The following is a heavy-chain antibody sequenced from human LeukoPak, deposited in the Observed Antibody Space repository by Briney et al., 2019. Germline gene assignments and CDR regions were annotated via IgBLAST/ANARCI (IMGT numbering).Heavy chain of an antibody. D-gene: IGHD2-15*01. J-gene: IGHJ5*02. CDR1: GYSFTSYW. CDR2: IDPRDSYA. V-gene: IGHV5-10-1*01. Sequence: GESLKISCKASGYSFTSYWITWVRQMPGKGLEWMGRIDPRDSYANYSPSFQGHVTISADRSISTAYLQWSSLKASDTAMYYCAWLHPTSCSAGTCYWFDPWGQGTLVTVSS. CDR3: AWLHPTSCSAGTCYWFDP.